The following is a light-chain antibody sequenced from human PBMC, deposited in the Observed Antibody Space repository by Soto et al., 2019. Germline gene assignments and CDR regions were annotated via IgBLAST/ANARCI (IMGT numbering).Light chain of an antibody. CDR1: QSVSSSY. J-gene: IGKJ5*01. V-gene: IGKV3-20*01. Sequence: EIVLTQSPGTLSLSPGERATLSCRASQSVSSSYVAWYQQKPGQAPRLLIYGASSRATGIPDRFSGSGSGTDFTLTISRLEPEDFAVYYCQQYGSSPQPITFGQGTRLEIK. CDR3: QQYGSSPQPIT. CDR2: GAS.